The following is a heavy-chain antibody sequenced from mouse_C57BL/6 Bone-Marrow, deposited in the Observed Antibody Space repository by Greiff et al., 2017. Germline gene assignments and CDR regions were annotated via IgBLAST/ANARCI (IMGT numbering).Heavy chain of an antibody. D-gene: IGHD2-3*01. CDR1: GYTFTSYW. CDR3: ARGWLLRFDY. Sequence: VQLQQPGAELVKPGASVKLSCKASGYTFTSYWMHWVKQRPGQGLEWIGMIHPNSGSTNYNEKFKSKATLTVDKSSSKAYMQLSSLTSEDAAVYYCARGWLLRFDYWGQGTTLTVSS. J-gene: IGHJ2*01. CDR2: IHPNSGST. V-gene: IGHV1-64*01.